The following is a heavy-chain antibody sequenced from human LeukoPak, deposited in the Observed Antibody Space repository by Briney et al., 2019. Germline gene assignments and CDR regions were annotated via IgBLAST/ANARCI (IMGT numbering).Heavy chain of an antibody. D-gene: IGHD2-2*01. CDR1: GGSIGSGSYY. CDR2: IYTSGST. J-gene: IGHJ5*02. CDR3: ARAGGYCSSTSCQNWFDP. V-gene: IGHV4-61*02. Sequence: SQTLSLTCTVSGGSIGSGSYYWSWIRQPAGKGLEWIGRIYTSGSTNYNPSLKSRVTISVDTSKNQFSLKLSSVTAADTAVYYCARAGGYCSSTSCQNWFDPWGQGTLVTVSS.